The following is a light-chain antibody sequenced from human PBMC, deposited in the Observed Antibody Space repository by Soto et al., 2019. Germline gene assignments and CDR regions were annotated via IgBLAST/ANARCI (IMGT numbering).Light chain of an antibody. CDR1: QSVRSS. CDR2: DAS. J-gene: IGKJ5*01. Sequence: EIVMTQSPATLSVSPWERATLSCRASQSVRSSLAWYQQKPGQAPRLLIYDASTRATGVPARFSGSGSGTDFTLTISSLQSEDFAVYYCQQYNNWPPITFGQGTRLEIK. V-gene: IGKV3-15*01. CDR3: QQYNNWPPIT.